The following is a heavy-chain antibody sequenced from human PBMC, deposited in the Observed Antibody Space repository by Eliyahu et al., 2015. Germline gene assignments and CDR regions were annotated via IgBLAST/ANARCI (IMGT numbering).Heavy chain of an antibody. CDR3: AKGGDCSGSACYYFDY. Sequence: QVQLVESGGGVVQPGKSLRLSCAASGFXFSSYGIHWVRQAPGKGLEWVTLISSDGSDKFYADSVRGRFTFSRDNSKNTLYLQMDSLRTEDTAVYYCAKGGDCSGSACYYFDYWGQGTAVTVSS. V-gene: IGHV3-30*18. D-gene: IGHD2-15*01. J-gene: IGHJ4*02. CDR2: ISSDGSDK. CDR1: GFXFSSYG.